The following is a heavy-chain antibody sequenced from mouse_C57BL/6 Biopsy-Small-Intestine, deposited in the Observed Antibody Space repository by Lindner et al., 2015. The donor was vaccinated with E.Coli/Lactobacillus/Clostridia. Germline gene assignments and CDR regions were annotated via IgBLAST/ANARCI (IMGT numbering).Heavy chain of an antibody. CDR2: INPYNDNT. J-gene: IGHJ1*01. CDR1: GYTFTRYI. CDR3: ARSGDWYFDV. V-gene: IGHV1-14*01. Sequence: VQLQESGPELVKPGASVKMSCKASGYTFTRYIMHWVKQKPGQGLEWIGYINPYNDNTKYNEKFKGKATLTADTSSSTAYVQLSSLTSEDSAIYYCARSGDWYFDVWGAGTTVTVSS. D-gene: IGHD3-1*01.